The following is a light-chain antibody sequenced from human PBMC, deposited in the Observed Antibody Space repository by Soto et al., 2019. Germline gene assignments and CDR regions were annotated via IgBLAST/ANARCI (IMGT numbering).Light chain of an antibody. CDR1: PGISYY. Sequence: DIQMTQSPSSLSASVGDRVTITCRASPGISYYLAWYQQNAGKVPKVLIYDASTLQSGVPSRFSGSGYGTDFTLTISSQQPEDVATYYCQKYNMANLTFGGGTQVEIK. V-gene: IGKV1-27*01. J-gene: IGKJ4*01. CDR2: DAS. CDR3: QKYNMANLT.